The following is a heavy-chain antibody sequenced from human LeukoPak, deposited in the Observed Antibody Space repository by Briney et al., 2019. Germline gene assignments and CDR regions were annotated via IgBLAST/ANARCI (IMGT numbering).Heavy chain of an antibody. CDR3: ARGGLGRGWSDFWSAYLPLDY. CDR2: ISTNNGNT. J-gene: IGHJ4*02. D-gene: IGHD3-3*01. V-gene: IGHV1-18*01. Sequence: APVKVSCKASGFSFTSHSISWVRQAPGQGLEWMGWISTNNGNTNYAQRFKGRVTMTTDTYTTTAYMEVMSLTSDDTAVYYCARGGLGRGWSDFWSAYLPLDYWGQGTLVTVSS. CDR1: GFSFTSHS.